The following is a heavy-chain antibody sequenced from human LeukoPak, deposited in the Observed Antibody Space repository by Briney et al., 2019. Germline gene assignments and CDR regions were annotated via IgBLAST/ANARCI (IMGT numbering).Heavy chain of an antibody. J-gene: IGHJ4*02. Sequence: SQTLSLTCAISGDSVSSNSAAWKWIRQSPSRGLEWLGRTYYRSKWYNDYAVSVKSRITINPDTSKNQFSLQLNSVTPEDTAVYYCARGVDLVGATSFDYWGQGTLVTVSS. CDR1: GDSVSSNSAA. CDR2: TYYRSKWYN. CDR3: ARGVDLVGATSFDY. D-gene: IGHD1-26*01. V-gene: IGHV6-1*01.